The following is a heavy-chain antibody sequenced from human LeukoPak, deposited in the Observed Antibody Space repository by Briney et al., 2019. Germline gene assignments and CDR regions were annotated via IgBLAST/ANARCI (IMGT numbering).Heavy chain of an antibody. CDR1: GFTFSSYS. J-gene: IGHJ6*02. D-gene: IGHD6-13*01. V-gene: IGHV3-21*01. Sequence: GGSLRLSCSASGFTFSSYSMNWVGQAPGKGLEGVSSISSSSSYIYYADSVKGRFTISRDNAKNSLYLQMNSLRAEDTAVYYCARDLGSSWYGHYYYGMDVWGQGTTVTVSS. CDR2: ISSSSSYI. CDR3: ARDLGSSWYGHYYYGMDV.